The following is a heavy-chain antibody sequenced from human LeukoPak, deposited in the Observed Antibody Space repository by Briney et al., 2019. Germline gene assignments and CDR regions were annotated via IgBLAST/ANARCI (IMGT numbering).Heavy chain of an antibody. Sequence: SETLSLTCTVSGGSISSSSYYWSWLRQPAGKGLEWIGRIFTSESTKYNPSLKSRVTISVHKSKNQFSLKLSSVTAADTAVYYCAIEGKVTMVRGVIRYYYMDVWGKGTTVTISS. CDR3: AIEGKVTMVRGVIRYYYMDV. D-gene: IGHD3-10*01. CDR1: GGSISSSSYY. J-gene: IGHJ6*03. CDR2: IFTSEST. V-gene: IGHV4-61*02.